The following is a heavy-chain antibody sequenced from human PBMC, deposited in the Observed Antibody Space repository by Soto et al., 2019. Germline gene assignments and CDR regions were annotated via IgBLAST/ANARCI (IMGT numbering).Heavy chain of an antibody. Sequence: SVNVSCKSSGGTFSSYSISGGRQAPGQGLEWMGGIIPIFGTANYAQKFQGRVTITADESTSTAYMELSSLRSEDTAVCYCASESSGRSYYYGMDVWGQGTTVTVSS. CDR1: GGTFSSYS. V-gene: IGHV1-69*13. CDR2: IIPIFGTA. D-gene: IGHD3-10*01. CDR3: ASESSGRSYYYGMDV. J-gene: IGHJ6*02.